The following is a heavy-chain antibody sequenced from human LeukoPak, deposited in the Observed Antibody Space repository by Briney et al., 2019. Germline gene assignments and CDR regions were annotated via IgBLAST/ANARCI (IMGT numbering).Heavy chain of an antibody. CDR3: ARSLVGYCSSTSCYADYFDY. V-gene: IGHV3-30*03. J-gene: IGHJ4*02. D-gene: IGHD2-2*01. CDR2: ISYDGSNK. Sequence: GGSLRLSCAASGFTFSSYDMHWVRQAPGKGLEWVAVISYDGSNKYYADSVKGRFTISRDSSKNKLYLQMNSLRADDTAVYYCARSLVGYCSSTSCYADYFDYWGQGTLVTVSS. CDR1: GFTFSSYD.